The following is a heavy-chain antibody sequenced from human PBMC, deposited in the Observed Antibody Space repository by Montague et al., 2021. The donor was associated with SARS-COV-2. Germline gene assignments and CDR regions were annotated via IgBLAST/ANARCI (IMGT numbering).Heavy chain of an antibody. D-gene: IGHD3-10*01. J-gene: IGHJ6*02. CDR1: SGSISTGHH. Sequence: TLSLTCSVSSGSISTGHHWSWIRQHPMKGLEWIGYIYYSGSTYYNPSFKGRVTISIDTAKNQLSLGLTSMTAADTAVYYCARDHGQWFGELWGHGLDVWGQGTTVIVSS. CDR3: ARDHGQWFGELWGHGLDV. V-gene: IGHV4-31*03. CDR2: IYYSGST.